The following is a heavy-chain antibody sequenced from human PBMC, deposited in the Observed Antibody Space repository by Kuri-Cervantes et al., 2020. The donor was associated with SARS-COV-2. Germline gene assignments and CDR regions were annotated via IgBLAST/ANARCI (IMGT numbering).Heavy chain of an antibody. Sequence: GESLKISCEASGFTFSRYGMHWVRQAPGKGLEWVAVISYDGSNKYYADSVKGRFTISRDNSKNTLYLQMNSLRAEDTAVYYCVKEGELWYSSSWYPSGDYYYYGMDVWGQGTTVTVSS. J-gene: IGHJ6*02. D-gene: IGHD6-13*01. CDR3: VKEGELWYSSSWYPSGDYYYYGMDV. CDR1: GFTFSRYG. V-gene: IGHV3-30*18. CDR2: ISYDGSNK.